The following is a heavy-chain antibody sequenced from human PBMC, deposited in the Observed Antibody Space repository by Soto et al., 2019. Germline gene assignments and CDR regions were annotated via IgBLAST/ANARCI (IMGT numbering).Heavy chain of an antibody. V-gene: IGHV1-8*01. CDR2: MNPNSGNT. Sequence: QVPLVQSGAEVKKPGASVKVSCKASGYTFTSYDINWVRQATGQGLEWMGWMNPNSGNTGYAQKFQGRVTMTRNTSISTAYMELSSLRSEDTAVYYCARGVWEYCSGGSCDDAFDIWGQGTMVTVSS. CDR3: ARGVWEYCSGGSCDDAFDI. CDR1: GYTFTSYD. J-gene: IGHJ3*02. D-gene: IGHD2-15*01.